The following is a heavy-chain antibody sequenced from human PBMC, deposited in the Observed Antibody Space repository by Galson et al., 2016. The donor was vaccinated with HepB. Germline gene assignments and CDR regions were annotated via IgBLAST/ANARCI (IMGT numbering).Heavy chain of an antibody. Sequence: SLRLSCAASGFTVSNNYMSWVRQPPGKGLEWVANIRKDGDVRDYGASVRGRFTISRDNAMNSLSLQMDDLSPEDTAVYYCVRDSSWNYNYWGQGALVTVSS. J-gene: IGHJ4*02. CDR1: GFTVSNNY. V-gene: IGHV3-7*01. CDR2: IRKDGDVR. CDR3: VRDSSWNYNY. D-gene: IGHD1-7*01.